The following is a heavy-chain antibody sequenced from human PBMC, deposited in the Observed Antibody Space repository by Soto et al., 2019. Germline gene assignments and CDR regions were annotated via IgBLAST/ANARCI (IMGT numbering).Heavy chain of an antibody. J-gene: IGHJ4*02. CDR1: G. CDR3: AHSNSGWYYFDY. CDR2: IYWDDDK. Sequence: GVGWIRQPPGKAPEWLALIYWDDDKRYSPSLKSRLTITKDTSKNQVVLTMTNMDPVDTATYYCAHSNSGWYYFDYWGQGTLVTVSS. D-gene: IGHD6-19*01. V-gene: IGHV2-5*02.